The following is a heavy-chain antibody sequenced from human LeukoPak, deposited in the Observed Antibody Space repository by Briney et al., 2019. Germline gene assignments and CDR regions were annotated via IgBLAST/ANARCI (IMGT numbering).Heavy chain of an antibody. Sequence: SVKVSCKASGGTFSSYAISWVRQAPGQGLEWMGGIIPIFGTANYAQKFQGRVTITADESTSTAYMELSSLRSEDTAVYYCAREKSPDRSTDHSALDYWDQGTLVTVSS. CDR2: IIPIFGTA. V-gene: IGHV1-69*13. D-gene: IGHD5/OR15-5a*01. CDR1: GGTFSSYA. CDR3: AREKSPDRSTDHSALDY. J-gene: IGHJ4*02.